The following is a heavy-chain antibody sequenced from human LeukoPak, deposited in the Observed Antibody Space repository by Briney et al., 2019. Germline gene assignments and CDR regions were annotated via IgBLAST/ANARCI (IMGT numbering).Heavy chain of an antibody. CDR3: ARIIEQWLPYYFDY. J-gene: IGHJ4*02. Sequence: SETLSLTCTVSGGSISSSSYYWGWIRQPPGKGLEWIGSIYYSGSTYYNPSLKSRVTISVDTSKNQFSLKLSSVTAADTAVYYCARIIEQWLPYYFDYWGQGTLVTVSS. D-gene: IGHD6-19*01. CDR1: GGSISSSSYY. CDR2: IYYSGST. V-gene: IGHV4-39*07.